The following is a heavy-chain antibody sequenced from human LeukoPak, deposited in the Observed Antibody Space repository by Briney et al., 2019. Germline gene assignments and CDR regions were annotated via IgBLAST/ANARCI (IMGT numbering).Heavy chain of an antibody. CDR1: GYSISSGYY. Sequence: SETLSLTCTVSGYSISSGYYWGWIRQPPGKGLEWIGSIYHSGSTYYNPSLKSRVTISVDTSKNQFSLKLSSVTAADTAVYYCARLGYPGAFDIWGQGTMVTVSS. V-gene: IGHV4-38-2*02. CDR3: ARLGYPGAFDI. CDR2: IYHSGST. D-gene: IGHD1-1*01. J-gene: IGHJ3*02.